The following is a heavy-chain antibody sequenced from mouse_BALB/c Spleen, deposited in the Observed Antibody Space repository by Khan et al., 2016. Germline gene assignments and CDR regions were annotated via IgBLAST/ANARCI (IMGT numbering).Heavy chain of an antibody. CDR1: GYTFTTAG. J-gene: IGHJ4*01. CDR2: INTHSGVP. D-gene: IGHD3-1*01. V-gene: IGHV9-4*02. CDR3: TREVTSRTTCSMDY. Sequence: QIQLVQSGPELKKPGETVRISCKASGYTFTTAGMQWVKKMPGKGLKWIGWINTHSGVPKYEEDFKGRFAFSLETSDSTAYLQISNPKNDDTATYFYTREVTSRTTCSMDYWGQGTSVTISS.